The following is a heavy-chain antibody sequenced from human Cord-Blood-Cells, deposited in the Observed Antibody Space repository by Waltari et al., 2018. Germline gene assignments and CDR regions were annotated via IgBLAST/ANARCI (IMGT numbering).Heavy chain of an antibody. J-gene: IGHJ6*02. V-gene: IGHV4-59*01. Sequence: VQLQESGPGLVKPSETLSLTCTVSGGSISSYSWSWIRQPPGKGLEWIGYIYYSGSTNYNPSLKSRVTISVDTSKNQFSLKLSSVTAADTAVYYCARLLSGSYYYYYGMDVWGQGTTVTVSS. CDR3: ARLLSGSYYYYYGMDV. D-gene: IGHD1-26*01. CDR2: IYYSGST. CDR1: GGSISSYS.